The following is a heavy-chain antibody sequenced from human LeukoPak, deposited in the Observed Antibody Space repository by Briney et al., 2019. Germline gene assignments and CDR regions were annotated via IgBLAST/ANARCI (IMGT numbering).Heavy chain of an antibody. Sequence: ASVKVSCKASGYTFTSYDINWVRQATGQGLEWMGWMNPNSGNTGYAQKFQGRVTMTRNTSISTAYMELSSLRSEDTAVYYCARGGYSSGPYYYYYYMDVWGKGTTVTVSS. CDR1: GYTFTSYD. V-gene: IGHV1-8*01. D-gene: IGHD6-19*01. CDR3: ARGGYSSGPYYYYYYMDV. CDR2: MNPNSGNT. J-gene: IGHJ6*03.